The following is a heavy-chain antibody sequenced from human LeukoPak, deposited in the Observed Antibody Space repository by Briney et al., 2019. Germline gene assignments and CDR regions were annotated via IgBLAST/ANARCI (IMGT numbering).Heavy chain of an antibody. CDR2: INPNSGGT. CDR3: ARADLMYCSITSRYYMDV. V-gene: IGHV1-2*02. D-gene: IGHD2-2*01. J-gene: IGHJ6*03. CDR1: GYTFTGYY. Sequence: ASVKVSCKASGYTFTGYYIHWMRQAPGQGLEWMGWINPNSGGTDYAQKFQGRVTMTRDTSISTAYMELSSLRSDDTAVYYCARADLMYCSITSRYYMDVWGKGTTVTVSS.